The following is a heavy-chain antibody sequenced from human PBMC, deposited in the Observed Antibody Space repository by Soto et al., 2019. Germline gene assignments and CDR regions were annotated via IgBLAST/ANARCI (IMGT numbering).Heavy chain of an antibody. D-gene: IGHD4-17*01. Sequence: GGSLRLSCAASGFTFSSYGMHWVRQAPGKGLEWVAVISYDGSNKYYADSVKGRFTISRDNSKNTLYLQMNSLKAEDTAVYYCAKRGYGDYDFDYWGQGTLVTVSS. J-gene: IGHJ4*02. V-gene: IGHV3-30*18. CDR1: GFTFSSYG. CDR3: AKRGYGDYDFDY. CDR2: ISYDGSNK.